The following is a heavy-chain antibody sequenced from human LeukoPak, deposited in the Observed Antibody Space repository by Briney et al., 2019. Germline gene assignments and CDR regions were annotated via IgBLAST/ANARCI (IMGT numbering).Heavy chain of an antibody. CDR3: AKAYCGGDCYSDFDY. CDR1: GFTFSSYA. V-gene: IGHV3-23*01. J-gene: IGHJ4*02. Sequence: GSLRLTCAASGFTFSSYAMSWVRQAPGKGLEWVSTISGRGGRTYYADSVKGRFTISRDNSKNTLYLQMNSLRAEDTAVYYCAKAYCGGDCYSDFDYWGQGTLVTVSS. CDR2: ISGRGGRT. D-gene: IGHD2-21*02.